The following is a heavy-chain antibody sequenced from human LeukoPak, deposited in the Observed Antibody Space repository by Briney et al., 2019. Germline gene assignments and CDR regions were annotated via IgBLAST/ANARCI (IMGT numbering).Heavy chain of an antibody. CDR2: IIPILGIA. Sequence: SVKVSCKASGGTFSSYTISWVRQAPGQGLEWMGRIIPILGIANYAQKFQGRVTITADKSTNTAYMELSSLRSEDTAVYYCARARKDYDFWSGYSPFDYWGQGTLVTVSS. V-gene: IGHV1-69*02. D-gene: IGHD3-3*01. J-gene: IGHJ4*02. CDR1: GGTFSSYT. CDR3: ARARKDYDFWSGYSPFDY.